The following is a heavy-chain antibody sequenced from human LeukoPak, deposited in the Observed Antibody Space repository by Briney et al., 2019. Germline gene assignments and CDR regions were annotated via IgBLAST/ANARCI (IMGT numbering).Heavy chain of an antibody. CDR1: GYTFSTYG. V-gene: IGHV1-18*01. D-gene: IGHD2-2*01. J-gene: IGHJ4*02. CDR3: TRDSARLVVPAASVVPGPPTNFDY. CDR2: ISAYKGNT. Sequence: ASVKVSCKASGYTFSTYGISWVRQAPGQELEWMGWISAYKGNTHYTQKFQGRVTMTTDTSTSTAYMELRTLRSDDTGVYYCTRDSARLVVPAASVVPGPPTNFDYWGQGTLVTVSS.